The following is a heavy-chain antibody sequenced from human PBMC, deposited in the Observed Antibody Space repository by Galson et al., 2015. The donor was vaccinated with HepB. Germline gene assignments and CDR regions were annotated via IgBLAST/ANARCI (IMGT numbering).Heavy chain of an antibody. CDR3: TRLHSGLVDSRDY. J-gene: IGHJ4*02. Sequence: SLRLSCAASGFTFSGSAMHWVRQASGKGLEWVGRIRSKANSYATAYAASVKGRFTISRDDSKNTAYLQMNSLKTEDTAVYYCTRLHSGLVDSRDYWGQGTLVTVSS. D-gene: IGHD6-19*01. V-gene: IGHV3-73*01. CDR1: GFTFSGSA. CDR2: IRSKANSYAT.